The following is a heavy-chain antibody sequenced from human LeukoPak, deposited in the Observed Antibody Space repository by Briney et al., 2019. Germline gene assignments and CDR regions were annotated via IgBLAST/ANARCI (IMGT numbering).Heavy chain of an antibody. CDR1: GFTFSAYS. V-gene: IGHV3-48*04. J-gene: IGHJ4*02. CDR3: ARATTGSGY. Sequence: GGSLRLSCAASGFTFSAYSMNWFRQTPEKGLEWLSFISSGSGTIYYADSVKGRFTISRDNAKNSLFLQMNSLRVEDTAVYYCARATTGSGYWGPGTLVTVSS. D-gene: IGHD1-1*01. CDR2: ISSGSGTI.